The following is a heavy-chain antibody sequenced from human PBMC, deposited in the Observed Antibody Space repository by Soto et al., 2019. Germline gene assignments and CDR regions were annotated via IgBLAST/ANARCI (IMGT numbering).Heavy chain of an antibody. CDR3: ASDSGYDTNAADAFDI. CDR1: GFTFSSYA. D-gene: IGHD5-12*01. Sequence: QVQLVESGGGVVQPGRSLRLSCAASGFTFSSYAMHWVRQAPGKGLEWVAVISYDGSNKYYADSVKGRFTISRDNSKNTMYLQMNSLRAEDTAVYYCASDSGYDTNAADAFDIWGQGTMVPVSS. J-gene: IGHJ3*02. V-gene: IGHV3-30-3*01. CDR2: ISYDGSNK.